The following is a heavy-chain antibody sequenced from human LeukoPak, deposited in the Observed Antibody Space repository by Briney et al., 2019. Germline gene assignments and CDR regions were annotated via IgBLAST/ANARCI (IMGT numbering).Heavy chain of an antibody. J-gene: IGHJ4*02. D-gene: IGHD3-10*02. V-gene: IGHV3-23*01. CDR2: ISGSGGST. Sequence: GGSLRLSCAASGFTFSSYAMSWVRQAPGKGLEWVSAISGSGGSTYYADSVKGRFTISRDNSKNTLYLQMNSPRAEDTAVYYYAKLGVRGVITPIDYWGQGTLVTVSS. CDR3: AKLGVRGVITPIDY. CDR1: GFTFSSYA.